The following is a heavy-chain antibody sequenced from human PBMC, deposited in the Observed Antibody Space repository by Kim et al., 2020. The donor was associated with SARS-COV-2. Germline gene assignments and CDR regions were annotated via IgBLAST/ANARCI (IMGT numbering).Heavy chain of an antibody. Sequence: GGSLRLSCTASGFTFSTYWMYWVRQAPGKGLVWVSHITHDGNNTGYADSVKGRFTISRDNAKNTLYLQMNSLRAEDTAVYYCATSPAVADDWSQGTLVTVSS. J-gene: IGHJ4*02. CDR1: GFTFSTYW. V-gene: IGHV3-74*01. D-gene: IGHD6-19*01. CDR3: ATSPAVADD. CDR2: ITHDGNNT.